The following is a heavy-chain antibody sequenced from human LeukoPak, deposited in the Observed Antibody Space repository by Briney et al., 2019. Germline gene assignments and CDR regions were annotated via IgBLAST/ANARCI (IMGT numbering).Heavy chain of an antibody. CDR2: ISYDGSNK. D-gene: IGHD3-10*01. J-gene: IGHJ4*02. CDR3: AKDAPPGYFDY. CDR1: GFPFSSYG. V-gene: IGHV3-30*18. Sequence: QPGGSLRLSCAASGFPFSSYGMHRVRQAPGKGLEWVAVISYDGSNKYYADSVKGRFTISRDNSKNTLYLQMNSLRAEDTAAYYCAKDAPPGYFDYWGQGTLVTVSS.